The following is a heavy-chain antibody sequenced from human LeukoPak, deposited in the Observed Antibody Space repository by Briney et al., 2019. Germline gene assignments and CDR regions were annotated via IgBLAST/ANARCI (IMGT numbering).Heavy chain of an antibody. CDR1: GYTFTNYW. J-gene: IGHJ4*02. V-gene: IGHV5-51*01. D-gene: IGHD2-15*01. CDR2: IFPGDSDT. CDR3: ARLPGYCSGASCYFDL. Sequence: GASLQISCRGSGYTFTNYWIGWVRQMPGKGLEWMGIIFPGDSDTRYSPSFLGQVTISADKSISTAYLQWSSLKASDTAMYYCARLPGYCSGASCYFDLGGQGTLVTVSS.